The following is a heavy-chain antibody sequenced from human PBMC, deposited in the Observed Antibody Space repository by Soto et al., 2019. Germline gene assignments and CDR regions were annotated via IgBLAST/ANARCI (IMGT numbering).Heavy chain of an antibody. D-gene: IGHD2-2*02. CDR1: GDLFTDFG. J-gene: IGHJ4*02. CDR3: ARGRRYCTGNNCYTDFDL. CDR2: IISVNDKT. Sequence: XAVKVSSNASGDLFTDFGIDWVRQAPGQRLEWLGWIISVNDKTLYSPKFQGRLAIPRDTSANTAYMDLYSLRSEDSAVYYCARGRRYCTGNNCYTDFDLWGQGSLVTVSS. V-gene: IGHV1-3*01.